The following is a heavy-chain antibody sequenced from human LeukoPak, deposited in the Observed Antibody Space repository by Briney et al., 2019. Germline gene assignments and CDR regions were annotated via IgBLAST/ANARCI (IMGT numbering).Heavy chain of an antibody. CDR2: ISAYNGNT. CDR1: GHTFTSYG. CDR3: ARAQLGASDVAVAADFDY. D-gene: IGHD6-19*01. J-gene: IGHJ4*02. V-gene: IGHV1-18*01. Sequence: ASVKVSCKASGHTFTSYGISWVRQAPGQGLEWMGWISAYNGNTNYAQKLQGRVTMTTDTSTSTAYMELRSLRSDDTAVYYCARAQLGASDVAVAADFDYWGQGTLVTVSS.